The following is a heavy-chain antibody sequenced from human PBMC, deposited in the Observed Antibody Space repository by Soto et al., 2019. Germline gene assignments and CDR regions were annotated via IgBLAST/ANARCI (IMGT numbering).Heavy chain of an antibody. J-gene: IGHJ3*02. CDR3: ARDGLSGGDAFDI. CDR1: GGSIRSDGYY. D-gene: IGHD3-10*01. V-gene: IGHV4-31*03. CDR2: MNYRGIT. Sequence: QVQLQESGPGLLKPSQTLSLTCTVSGGSIRSDGYYWSWIRQRPGKGLEWIGYMNYRGITYYNPSLKSRLTISEDTSKNHFSLNLNSVPAADTAVYYCARDGLSGGDAFDIWGQGTMVVVSS.